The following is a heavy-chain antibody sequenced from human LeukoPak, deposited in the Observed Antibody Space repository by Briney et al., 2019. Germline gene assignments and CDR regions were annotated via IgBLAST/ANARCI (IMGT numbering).Heavy chain of an antibody. Sequence: PGGSLRLSCAASGFTFSDYYMSWIRQAPGKGVEWVSSITASSTAIYSADSVKGRFTISRDNAKNFLYLQMNSLRAEDTAVYYCARMYYDILTGYNPYFDYWGQGILVTVSS. CDR3: ARMYYDILTGYNPYFDY. CDR2: ITASSTAI. V-gene: IGHV3-11*04. CDR1: GFTFSDYY. J-gene: IGHJ4*02. D-gene: IGHD3-9*01.